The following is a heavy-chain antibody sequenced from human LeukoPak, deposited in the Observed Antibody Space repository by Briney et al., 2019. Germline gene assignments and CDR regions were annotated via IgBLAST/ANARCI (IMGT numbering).Heavy chain of an antibody. CDR2: IHNSGTT. CDR1: GGPFSGYF. J-gene: IGHJ4*02. Sequence: SETLSLTCAVSGGPFSGYFWSWIRQSSGKGLEWIGEIHNSGTTNYNPSLNSRVTISEDTSKNQFYLNLSSVTAADTAVYYCARRYYYNLGSFPFDFWAREPWSPSPQ. D-gene: IGHD3-10*01. V-gene: IGHV4-34*01. CDR3: ARRYYYNLGSFPFDF.